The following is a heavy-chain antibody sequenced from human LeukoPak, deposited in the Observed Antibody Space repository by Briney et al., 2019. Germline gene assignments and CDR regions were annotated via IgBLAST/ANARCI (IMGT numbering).Heavy chain of an antibody. CDR2: INHSGST. Sequence: SETLSLTCAVYGGSFSGYYWSWIRQPPGKGLEWIGEINHSGSTNYNPSLKSRVTMSVDTSKNQFSLNLNSVTAADTAVYYCAREGRSATRGYWGQGILVTVSS. V-gene: IGHV4-34*01. J-gene: IGHJ4*02. D-gene: IGHD5-12*01. CDR1: GGSFSGYY. CDR3: AREGRSATRGY.